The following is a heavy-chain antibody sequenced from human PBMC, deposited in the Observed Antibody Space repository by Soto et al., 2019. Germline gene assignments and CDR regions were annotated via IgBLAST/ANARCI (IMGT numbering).Heavy chain of an antibody. D-gene: IGHD3-22*01. CDR1: GFTFDDYA. V-gene: IGHV3-9*01. CDR2: ISWNSGSI. Sequence: GGSLRLSCAASGFTFDDYAMHWVRQAPGKGLEWVSGISWNSGSIGYADSVKGRFTISRDNAKNSLYLQMNSLRAEDTALYYCAKESKPTYYYHSSGYYGYFDYWGQGTLVTVS. J-gene: IGHJ4*02. CDR3: AKESKPTYYYHSSGYYGYFDY.